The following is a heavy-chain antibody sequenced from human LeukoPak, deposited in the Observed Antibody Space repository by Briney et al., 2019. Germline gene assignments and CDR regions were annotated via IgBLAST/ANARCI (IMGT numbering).Heavy chain of an antibody. D-gene: IGHD3-3*01. J-gene: IGHJ4*02. CDR3: AKSTGPIFGKGGYFDY. Sequence: ASVKVSCKASGYTFTSYYMHWVRQAPGQGREWMGIINPSGGSTSYAQKFQGRVTMTRDMSTSTVYMELSSLRSEDTAVYYCAKSTGPIFGKGGYFDYWGQGTLVTVSS. V-gene: IGHV1-46*01. CDR1: GYTFTSYY. CDR2: INPSGGST.